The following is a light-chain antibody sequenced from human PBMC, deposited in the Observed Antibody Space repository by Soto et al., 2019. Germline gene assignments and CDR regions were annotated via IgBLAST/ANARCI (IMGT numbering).Light chain of an antibody. V-gene: IGKV3-20*01. Sequence: EIVLTQSPGTLSLSPGERATLSCRASQSVSSSYLAWYQQKPGQAPRLLLYGASSRAPGIPDRFSGSGSGTDFTLTISRLEPEDFAVYYCQQSGTSPFTFGPGTKVDIK. CDR2: GAS. J-gene: IGKJ3*01. CDR1: QSVSSSY. CDR3: QQSGTSPFT.